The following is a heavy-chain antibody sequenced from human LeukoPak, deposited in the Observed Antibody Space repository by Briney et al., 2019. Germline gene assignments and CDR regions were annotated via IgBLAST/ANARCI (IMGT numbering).Heavy chain of an antibody. CDR1: GGSISSDY. Sequence: PSETLSLTCTVSGGSISSDYWSWIRQPPGKGLEWIGYIYYSGSTNYNPSLKSRVTISVDTSKNQFSLKLSSVTAADTAVYYCARHGTSGTNLNWFDPWGQGTLVTVSS. CDR2: IYYSGST. CDR3: ARHGTSGTNLNWFDP. D-gene: IGHD1-1*01. V-gene: IGHV4-59*01. J-gene: IGHJ5*02.